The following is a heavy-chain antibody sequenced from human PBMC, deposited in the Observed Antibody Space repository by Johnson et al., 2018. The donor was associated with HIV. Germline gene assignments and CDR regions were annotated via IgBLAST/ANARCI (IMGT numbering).Heavy chain of an antibody. Sequence: QVQLVESGGGVVQPGGSLRLSCAASRFTFSTYCMHWVRQAPGKGLEWVAFIRYDGSNQYYADSVKGRFTISRDNSKNTLYLQMNSLRPQDTAVYYCVTADRGSAWGQGTTVTVSS. CDR2: IRYDGSNQ. D-gene: IGHD1-26*01. CDR1: RFTFSTYC. CDR3: VTADRGSA. V-gene: IGHV3-30*02. J-gene: IGHJ3*01.